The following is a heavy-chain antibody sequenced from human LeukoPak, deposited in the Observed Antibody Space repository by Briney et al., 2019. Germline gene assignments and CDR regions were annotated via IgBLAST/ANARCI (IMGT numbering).Heavy chain of an antibody. CDR2: ISYSGST. Sequence: SETLSLTCTVSGASISSTGYYWGWIRQPPGKGLQWIGSISYSGSTYYNPSLKSRVTISVDTSKNLFSVKLTSVTAADTALYYCAGYYHDSSGYLGCGQGTLVTVSS. CDR1: GASISSTGYY. V-gene: IGHV4-39*01. D-gene: IGHD3-22*01. CDR3: AGYYHDSSGYLG. J-gene: IGHJ4*02.